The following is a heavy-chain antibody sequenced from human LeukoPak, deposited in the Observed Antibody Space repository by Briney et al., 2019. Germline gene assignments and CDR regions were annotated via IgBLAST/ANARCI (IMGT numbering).Heavy chain of an antibody. CDR2: IYYTGST. Sequence: SETLSLTCTVSGGSISSSSYYWGWIRQPPGKGLEWIGYIYYTGSTNYNPSLKSRITISLDTSKNQSSLELNSVTAADTAVYYCARRGLATTKDYFYYMDVWGKGTTVTISS. J-gene: IGHJ6*03. D-gene: IGHD5-24*01. CDR1: GGSISSSSYY. V-gene: IGHV4-61*05. CDR3: ARRGLATTKDYFYYMDV.